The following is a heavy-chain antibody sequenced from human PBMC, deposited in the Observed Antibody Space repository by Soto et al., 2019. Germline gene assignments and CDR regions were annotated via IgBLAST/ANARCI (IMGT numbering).Heavy chain of an antibody. Sequence: GGSLRLSCAASGFTFSSYAMHWVRQAPGKGLEWVAVISYDGSNKYYADSVKGRFTISRDNSKNTLYLQMNSLRAEDTAVYYCARFYCSSTSCYSFDYYYGMDVWGQGTTVTVSS. CDR1: GFTFSSYA. J-gene: IGHJ6*02. V-gene: IGHV3-30-3*01. D-gene: IGHD2-2*02. CDR3: ARFYCSSTSCYSFDYYYGMDV. CDR2: ISYDGSNK.